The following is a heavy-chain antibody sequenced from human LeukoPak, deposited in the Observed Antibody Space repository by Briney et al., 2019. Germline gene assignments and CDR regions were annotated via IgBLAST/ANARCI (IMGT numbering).Heavy chain of an antibody. J-gene: IGHJ4*02. CDR1: GFTFSSNN. D-gene: IGHD2/OR15-2a*01. CDR2: ISSSGGTI. Sequence: RGSLRLSCAASGFTFSSNNMNWVRQAPGKGLEGVSYISSSGGTIYYADSVKGRFTISRDNAKNSLYLQMNSLRDEDTAVYYCARGNRGDYWGQGTLVTVSS. V-gene: IGHV3-48*02. CDR3: ARGNRGDY.